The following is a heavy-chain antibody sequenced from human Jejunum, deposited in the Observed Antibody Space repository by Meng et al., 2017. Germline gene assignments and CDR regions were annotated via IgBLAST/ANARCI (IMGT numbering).Heavy chain of an antibody. CDR1: GFTFSSYW. CDR2: IKSDGTSS. Sequence: GESLKISCAASGFTFSSYWMHWVRQAPGKGLLWVSRIKSDGTSSSYADSVKGRFTISRDNAKNTLYLQMKSLRVEDTAVYYCARGPQSSGYYYGDSWGQGTQVTVSS. CDR3: ARGPQSSGYYYGDS. D-gene: IGHD3-22*01. J-gene: IGHJ4*02. V-gene: IGHV3-74*01.